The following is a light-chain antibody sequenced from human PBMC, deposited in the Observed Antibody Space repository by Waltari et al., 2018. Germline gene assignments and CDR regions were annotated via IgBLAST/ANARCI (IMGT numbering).Light chain of an antibody. CDR3: CSYTSSDTYV. CDR1: RRGFSPLDY. CDR2: DAV. V-gene: IGLV2-14*03. J-gene: IGLJ1*01. Sequence: SALPQPASVSGSPGQSITISCTGTRRGFSPLDYFPWSQHRPGKAPRLIISDAVKRPSGVSNRFSGSMSGYTASLTISGLQAEDEADYYCCSYTSSDTYVFGSGTTVTVL.